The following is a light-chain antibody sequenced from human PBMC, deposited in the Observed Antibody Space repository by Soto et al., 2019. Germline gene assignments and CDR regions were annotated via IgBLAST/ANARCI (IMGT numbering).Light chain of an antibody. J-gene: IGKJ4*01. CDR3: QQYNNWPLT. CDR1: QSVSSN. CDR2: GAS. Sequence: EIVMTQSPATLSVSPGERATLSCRASQSVSSNLAWYQQKPCQAPRLLIYGASTRATGIPARFSGSGSGTEFTLTISSLQSEDFAIYYCQQYNNWPLTFGGGTKVDLK. V-gene: IGKV3-15*01.